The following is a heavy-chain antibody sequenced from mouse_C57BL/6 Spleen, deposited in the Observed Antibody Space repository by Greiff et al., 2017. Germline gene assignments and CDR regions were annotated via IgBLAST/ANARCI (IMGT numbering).Heavy chain of an antibody. CDR2: IHPSDSDT. Sequence: QVQLQQPGAELVKPGASVKVSCKASGYTFTSYWMHWVKQRPGQGLEWIGRIHPSDSDTNYNQKFKGKATLTVDKSSSTAYMQLSSLTSENSAVYDCATSPYYGSSPFAYWGQGTLVTVSA. D-gene: IGHD1-1*01. CDR1: GYTFTSYW. CDR3: ATSPYYGSSPFAY. J-gene: IGHJ3*01. V-gene: IGHV1-74*01.